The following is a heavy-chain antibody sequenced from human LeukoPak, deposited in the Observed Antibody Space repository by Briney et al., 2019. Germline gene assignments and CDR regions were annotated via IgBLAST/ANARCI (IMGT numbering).Heavy chain of an antibody. CDR2: ISGSGGST. D-gene: IGHD3-10*01. V-gene: IGHV3-23*01. CDR1: GFTFSSYA. Sequence: GGSLGLSCAASGFTFSSYAMSWVRQAPGKGLEWVSAISGSGGSTYYADSVKGRFTISRDNSKNTLYLQMNSLRAEDTAVYYCVKDGYYGSGSLLGYWGQGTLVTVSS. CDR3: VKDGYYGSGSLLGY. J-gene: IGHJ4*02.